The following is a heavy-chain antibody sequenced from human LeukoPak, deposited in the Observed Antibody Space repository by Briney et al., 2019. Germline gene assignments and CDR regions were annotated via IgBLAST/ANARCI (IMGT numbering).Heavy chain of an antibody. D-gene: IGHD2-2*01. Sequence: SVKVSCKASGGTFSSYAISWVRQAPGQGLEWMGGIIPIFGTANYAQKFQGRVTITADESTSTAYMELSSLRSEDTAVYYCARSSGHCSSTSCFFDYWGQGTLVTVSS. CDR1: GGTFSSYA. CDR2: IIPIFGTA. J-gene: IGHJ4*02. V-gene: IGHV1-69*13. CDR3: ARSSGHCSSTSCFFDY.